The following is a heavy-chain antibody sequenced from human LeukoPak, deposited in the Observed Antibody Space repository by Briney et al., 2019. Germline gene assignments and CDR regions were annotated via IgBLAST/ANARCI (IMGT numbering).Heavy chain of an antibody. CDR1: GFTLSNYA. J-gene: IGHJ6*02. CDR2: ISDSGDST. CDR3: ARDLGAAVAGTHYYYYGMDV. Sequence: PGGSLRLSCAASGFTLSNYAMSWVRQAPGKGLERVSSISDSGDSTYYADSVKGRFTISRDNSKNTLYLQMNSLRAEDTAVYYCARDLGAAVAGTHYYYYGMDVWGQGTTVTVSS. D-gene: IGHD6-19*01. V-gene: IGHV3-23*01.